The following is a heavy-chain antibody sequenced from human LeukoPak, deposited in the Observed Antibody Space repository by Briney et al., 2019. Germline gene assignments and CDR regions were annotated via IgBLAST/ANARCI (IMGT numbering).Heavy chain of an antibody. Sequence: LGGSLRLSCAASGFTFSSYAMSWVRQAPGKGLGWVSAISGNGGSTYYADSVKCRFTISRDNSKNTLYLQMNSLRAEDTAVYYCAKDSKMGFMTTVVTGFDYWGQGTLVTVSS. J-gene: IGHJ4*02. V-gene: IGHV3-23*01. D-gene: IGHD4-23*01. CDR3: AKDSKMGFMTTVVTGFDY. CDR1: GFTFSSYA. CDR2: ISGNGGST.